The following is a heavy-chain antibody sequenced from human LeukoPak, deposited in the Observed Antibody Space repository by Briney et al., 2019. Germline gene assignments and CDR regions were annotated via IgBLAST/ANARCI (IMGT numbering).Heavy chain of an antibody. CDR2: IRSKTGGGTI. V-gene: IGHV3-15*01. J-gene: IGHJ4*02. CDR3: TTAIVAPIWDC. CDR1: GFTFGNAW. D-gene: IGHD5-12*01. Sequence: GGSLRLSCAASGFTFGNAWMSWVRQAPGKGLEWVGRIRSKTGGGTIDYAAPVKGRFTISRDDSKNMVYLQMSSLKTEDTAVYYCTTAIVAPIWDCWGQGTLVTVSS.